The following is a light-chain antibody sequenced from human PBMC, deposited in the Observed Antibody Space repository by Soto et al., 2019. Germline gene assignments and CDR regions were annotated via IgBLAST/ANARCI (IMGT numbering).Light chain of an antibody. CDR1: QSLFWNSNKKTY. CDR2: WAS. CDR3: QQYYCVPLS. J-gene: IGKJ4*01. V-gene: IGKV4-1*01. Sequence: DIVLTQSPASLAVSLGARATINCKSSQSLFWNSNKKTYLGWYQQKPGQTPKLLIAWASTRESGVPDRFSGSGSATDFTHTINSLQAEDGAVYDYQQYYCVPLSFGGGTKVEIK.